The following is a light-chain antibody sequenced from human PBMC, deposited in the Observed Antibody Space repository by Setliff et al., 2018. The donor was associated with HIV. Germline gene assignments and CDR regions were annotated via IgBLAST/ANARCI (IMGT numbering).Light chain of an antibody. V-gene: IGKV3-15*01. CDR3: QQYDVWPRT. CDR2: GAS. J-gene: IGKJ1*01. CDR1: HGVGPH. Sequence: RTRHGVGPHLAWYQQKPGQAPGLLIYGASIRATGIPGRFSGSGSVTEFTLTISNLQSEDVGIYFCQQYDVWPRTFGQGTKVDIK.